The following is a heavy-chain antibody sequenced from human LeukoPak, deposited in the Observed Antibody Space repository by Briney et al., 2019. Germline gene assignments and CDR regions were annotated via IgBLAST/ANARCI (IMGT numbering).Heavy chain of an antibody. Sequence: PSQTLSLTCTVSGGSISSGSYYWSWIRQPAGKGLEWIGRIYTSGSTNYNPSLKSRVTISVDTSKNQFSLKLSSVTAADTAVYYCARAHEMAEDLTFQHWGQGTLVTVSS. V-gene: IGHV4-61*02. CDR3: ARAHEMAEDLTFQH. D-gene: IGHD5-24*01. CDR2: IYTSGST. CDR1: GGSISSGSYY. J-gene: IGHJ1*01.